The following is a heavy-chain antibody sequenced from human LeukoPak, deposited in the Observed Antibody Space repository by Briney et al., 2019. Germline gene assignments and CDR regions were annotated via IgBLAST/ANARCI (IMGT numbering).Heavy chain of an antibody. D-gene: IGHD5-12*01. CDR2: ISGSGDST. V-gene: IGHV3-23*01. CDR1: GFTFSTYA. J-gene: IGHJ4*02. Sequence: GGSLRLSCAASGFTFSTYAMNWVRQAPGRGLEWVSGISGSGDSTYYADSVKGRFTISRDNSKNTLYLQMNSLRAEDTAVYYCATDYSGYDLGGDYWGQGTLVTVSS. CDR3: ATDYSGYDLGGDY.